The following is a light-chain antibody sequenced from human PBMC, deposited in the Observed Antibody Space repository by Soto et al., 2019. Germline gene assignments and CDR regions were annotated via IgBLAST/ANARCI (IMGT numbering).Light chain of an antibody. V-gene: IGKV3-15*01. CDR2: GAS. J-gene: IGKJ1*01. CDR1: QRIRSN. Sequence: EIVMTQSPATLSVSPGERAILSCRANQRIRSNLAWYQQKPGQAPRLLIYGASTRATGIPARFSGSGSGTDFTLTISRLEPEDFALYYCQHYGTSPPWTFGQGTKVDIK. CDR3: QHYGTSPPWT.